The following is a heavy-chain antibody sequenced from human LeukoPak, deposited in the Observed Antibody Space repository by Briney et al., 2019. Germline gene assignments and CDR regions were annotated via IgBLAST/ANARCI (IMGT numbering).Heavy chain of an antibody. CDR3: AIRTSRGVSGSSYFDS. CDR1: EYTFSSYD. CDR2: MNPNSGNT. V-gene: IGHV1-8*01. D-gene: IGHD3-10*01. Sequence: ASVKVSCKASEYTFSSYDINWVRQAAGQGPEWMGWMNPNSGNTAYAQNFQGRVIMTRNTSISTAYMELSSLRFEDTAVFYCAIRTSRGVSGSSYFDSWGQGTLVTVSS. J-gene: IGHJ4*02.